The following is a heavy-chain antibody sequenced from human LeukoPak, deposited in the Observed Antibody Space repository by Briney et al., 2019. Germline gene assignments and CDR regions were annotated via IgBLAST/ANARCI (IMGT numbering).Heavy chain of an antibody. D-gene: IGHD2-2*01. J-gene: IGHJ4*02. CDR1: GFTFSSYW. Sequence: GGSLRLSCAASGFTFSSYWMSWVRQAPGKGLEWVANIKQDGSEKYYVDSVKGRFTISRDNAKNSLYLQMNSLRAEDTAVYYCAREDCSTSCYGPYFDYWGQGTLVTVSS. CDR2: IKQDGSEK. V-gene: IGHV3-7*01. CDR3: AREDCSTSCYGPYFDY.